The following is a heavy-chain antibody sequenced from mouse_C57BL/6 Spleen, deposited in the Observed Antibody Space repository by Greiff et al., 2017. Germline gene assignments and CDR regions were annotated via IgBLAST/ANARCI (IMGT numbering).Heavy chain of an antibody. Sequence: VQLQQSGAELVRPGASVKLSCTASGFTINDDYMTWVKQRPEQGLEWIGWIDPENGDTEYDSKFQSKATITADTSSTTAYLPLSSLTSEDTAVYYCTPICDGSYWFAYWGQGTLLTVSA. J-gene: IGHJ3*01. CDR1: GFTINDDY. D-gene: IGHD2-3*01. CDR2: IDPENGDT. V-gene: IGHV14-4*01. CDR3: TPICDGSYWFAY.